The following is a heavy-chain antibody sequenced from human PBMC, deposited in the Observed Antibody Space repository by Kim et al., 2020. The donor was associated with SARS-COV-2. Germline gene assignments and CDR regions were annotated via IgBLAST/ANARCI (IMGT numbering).Heavy chain of an antibody. D-gene: IGHD6-13*01. Sequence: GGSLRLSCAASGFTFSSFGMTWVRQAPGKGLEWVSILSDSGGDTFYADSVKGRFTISRDNSKNTLYLQMNSLRAGDTAVYYCAKKGIPARGKLYFDLWGRGTLVTVSS. V-gene: IGHV3-23*01. CDR1: GFTFSSFG. CDR3: AKKGIPARGKLYFDL. J-gene: IGHJ2*01. CDR2: LSDSGGDT.